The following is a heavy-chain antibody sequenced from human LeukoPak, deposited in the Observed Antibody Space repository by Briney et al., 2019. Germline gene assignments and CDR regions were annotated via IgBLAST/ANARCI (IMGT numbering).Heavy chain of an antibody. CDR1: GYTFTSHD. J-gene: IGHJ4*02. V-gene: IGHV1-8*03. CDR3: ARNHEGFRY. Sequence: ASVKVSCRASGYTFTSHDIIWVRQATGQGLEWMGWINSNNGDTTYAQSFQDRVTITRDTSISTAYMELTSLRSDDTAVYYCARNHEGFRYWGQGTLVTVSP. CDR2: INSNNGDT.